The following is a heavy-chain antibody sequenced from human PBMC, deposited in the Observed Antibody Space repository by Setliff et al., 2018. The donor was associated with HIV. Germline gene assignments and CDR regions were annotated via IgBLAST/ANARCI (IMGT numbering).Heavy chain of an antibody. CDR2: IYTSGST. CDR1: GGSISGYF. V-gene: IGHV4-4*07. D-gene: IGHD7-27*01. Sequence: PSETLSLTCNVSGGSISGYFWTWIRQPAGKGLEWIGRIYTSGSTTYNSSLKSRLSMSIGTSKNNISLTLTSVTAADTAVYYCARDLPELTGRSFDPWGQGIQVTVSS. J-gene: IGHJ5*02. CDR3: ARDLPELTGRSFDP.